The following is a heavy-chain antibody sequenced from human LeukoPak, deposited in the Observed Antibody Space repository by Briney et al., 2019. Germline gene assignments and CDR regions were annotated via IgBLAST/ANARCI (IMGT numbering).Heavy chain of an antibody. D-gene: IGHD5-12*01. J-gene: IGHJ4*02. V-gene: IGHV4-39*07. Sequence: SETLSLTCTVSGGSISSSSYYWGWIRQPPGKGLEWIGSIYHSGSIYYNPSLKSRVTISVDTSKNQCSLKLSSVTAADTAVYYCARVSGYSWNDYWGQGTLITVSS. CDR2: IYHSGSI. CDR1: GGSISSSSYY. CDR3: ARVSGYSWNDY.